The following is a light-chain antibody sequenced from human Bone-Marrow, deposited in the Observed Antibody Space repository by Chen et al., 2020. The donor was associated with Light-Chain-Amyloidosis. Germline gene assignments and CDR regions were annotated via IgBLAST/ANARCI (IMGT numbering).Light chain of an antibody. CDR2: EDD. CDR3: QSYQGSSQGV. Sequence: NFMLTQPHSVSESPGKTVIISGTRSSGSIATNYVQWYQQRPGSSPTTVIYEDDQRPSGVPDRFSGAIDRSSNSAYLTISGLKTEDEADYYCQSYQGSSQGVFGGGTKLTVL. V-gene: IGLV6-57*01. CDR1: SGSIATNY. J-gene: IGLJ3*02.